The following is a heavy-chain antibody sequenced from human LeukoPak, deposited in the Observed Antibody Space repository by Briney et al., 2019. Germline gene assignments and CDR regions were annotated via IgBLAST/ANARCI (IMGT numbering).Heavy chain of an antibody. D-gene: IGHD5-24*01. CDR3: ARWTDLPPEMATIYDAFDI. V-gene: IGHV4-30-4*08. CDR1: GGSFSNYY. Sequence: PSETLSLTCAVYGGSFSNYYWNWIRQPPGKGLEWIGYIYYSGSTYYNPSLKSRVTISVDTSKNQFSLKLSSVTAADTAVYYCARWTDLPPEMATIYDAFDIWGQGTMVTVSS. CDR2: IYYSGST. J-gene: IGHJ3*02.